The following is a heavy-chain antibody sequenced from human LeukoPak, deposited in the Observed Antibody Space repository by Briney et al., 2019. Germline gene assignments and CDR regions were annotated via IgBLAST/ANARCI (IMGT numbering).Heavy chain of an antibody. CDR3: AELGITMIGGV. CDR2: IQYDGSNK. J-gene: IGHJ6*04. CDR1: GFTFSSYG. D-gene: IGHD3-10*02. V-gene: IGHV3-30*02. Sequence: PGGSLRLSCAASGFTFSSYGMHWVRQAPGKGLEWVAFIQYDGSNKNYADSVKGRFTISRENSKNTLYLQMNSLRAEDTAVYYCAELGITMIGGVWGKGTTVTISS.